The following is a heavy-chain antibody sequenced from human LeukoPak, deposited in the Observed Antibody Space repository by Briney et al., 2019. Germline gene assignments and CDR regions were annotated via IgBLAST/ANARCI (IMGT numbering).Heavy chain of an antibody. CDR3: AYGTNYYYYYYMDV. J-gene: IGHJ6*03. D-gene: IGHD1-1*01. CDR2: IIPIFGTA. V-gene: IGHV1-69*06. CDR1: GGTFSSYA. Sequence: SVKVSCKASGGTFSSYAISWVRQAPGQGLEWMGGIIPIFGTANYAQKFQGRVTITADKSTSTAYMELSSLRSEDTAVYYCAYGTNYYYYYYMDVWGKGTTVTVSS.